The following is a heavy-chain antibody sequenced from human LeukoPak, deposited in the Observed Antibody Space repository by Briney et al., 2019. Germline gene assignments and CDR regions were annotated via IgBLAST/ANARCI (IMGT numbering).Heavy chain of an antibody. D-gene: IGHD5-18*01. CDR1: GGSISSGDSS. CDR2: IYYSGST. CDR3: ARLRGDTAVDY. J-gene: IGHJ4*02. Sequence: SETLSLTCAVSGGSISSGDSSWGWIRQPPGKGLEWIGSIYYSGSTYYNPSLKSRVTISVDTSKNQFSLKLSSVTAADTAVDYCARLRGDTAVDYWGQGTLVTVSS. V-gene: IGHV4-39*07.